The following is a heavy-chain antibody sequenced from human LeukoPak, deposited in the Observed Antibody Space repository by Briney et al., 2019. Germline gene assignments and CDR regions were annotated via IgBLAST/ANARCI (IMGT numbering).Heavy chain of an antibody. Sequence: GGSLTLSCGASGFTFSNYVMSWVRQAPGKGLEWVSAISDSGDNTYYADSVKGRFTISRDNSKNTLYLQMNSLRAEDTAEYYCAEGGTRFSFDYWGQGTLVTVSS. J-gene: IGHJ4*02. CDR2: ISDSGDNT. V-gene: IGHV3-23*01. CDR3: AEGGTRFSFDY. D-gene: IGHD1-14*01. CDR1: GFTFSNYV.